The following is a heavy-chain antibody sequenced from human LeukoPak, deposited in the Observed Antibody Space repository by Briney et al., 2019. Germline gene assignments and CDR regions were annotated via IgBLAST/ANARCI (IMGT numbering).Heavy chain of an antibody. D-gene: IGHD3-22*01. Sequence: ASVKVSCKASGGTFSSYAISWVRQAPGQGLEWMGGIIPIFGTANYAQKFQGRVTITTDESTITAYMELSSLRSEDTAVYYCARGPYYYDSSGYYHDYWGQGTLVTVSS. J-gene: IGHJ4*02. CDR1: GGTFSSYA. CDR2: IIPIFGTA. V-gene: IGHV1-69*05. CDR3: ARGPYYYDSSGYYHDY.